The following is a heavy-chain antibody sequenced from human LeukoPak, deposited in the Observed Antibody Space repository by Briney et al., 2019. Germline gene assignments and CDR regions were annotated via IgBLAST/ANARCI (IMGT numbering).Heavy chain of an antibody. J-gene: IGHJ4*02. CDR1: GFTVSSND. CDR2: LYSDGNT. V-gene: IGHV3-53*01. D-gene: IGHD1-14*01. Sequence: GGSLRLSCAASGFTVSSNDMTWVRQAPGKGLEWVSVLYSDGNTKYADSVQGRFTISRDNSKNTLYLEMNSLSPDDTAVYYCARGVEPLAANTLAYWGQGTLVTVSS. CDR3: ARGVEPLAANTLAY.